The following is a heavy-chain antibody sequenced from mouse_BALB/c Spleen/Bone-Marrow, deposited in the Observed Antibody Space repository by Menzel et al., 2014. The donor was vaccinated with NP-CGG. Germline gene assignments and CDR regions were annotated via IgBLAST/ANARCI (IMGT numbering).Heavy chain of an antibody. V-gene: IGHV7-1*02. D-gene: IGHD2-10*02. CDR2: SRNKAKHYTT. CDR1: GFTFSDFY. CDR3: ARDVGYGNYFVY. Sequence: EVQGVESGGGLVQPGDSLRLSCATSGFTFSDFYMEWVRQPPGKRLEWIAASRNKAKHYTTEYSASVKGRFIVSRDTSQSILYLRMNALRAEDTAIYYCARDVGYGNYFVYWGQGTLVTVSA. J-gene: IGHJ3*01.